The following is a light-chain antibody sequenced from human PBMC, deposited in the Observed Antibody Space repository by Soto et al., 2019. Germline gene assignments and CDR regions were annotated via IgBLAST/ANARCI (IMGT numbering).Light chain of an antibody. Sequence: DIQMTQSPSTLSASVGDRVTITCRASQSISSWLAWYQQKPGKAPKLLIYKASSLESGVPSRFSGSGSGTEFTLTISSLQPDDFATYYCQQLLTFGGGTKVEIK. V-gene: IGKV1-5*03. CDR2: KAS. CDR3: QQLLT. CDR1: QSISSW. J-gene: IGKJ4*01.